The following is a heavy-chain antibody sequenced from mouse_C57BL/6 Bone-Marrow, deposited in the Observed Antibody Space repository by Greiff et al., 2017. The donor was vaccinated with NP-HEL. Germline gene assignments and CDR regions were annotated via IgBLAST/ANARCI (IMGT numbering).Heavy chain of an antibody. J-gene: IGHJ3*01. CDR2: ISYSGST. D-gene: IGHD1-1*01. V-gene: IGHV3-1*01. CDR1: GYSITSGYD. Sequence: EVKLQESGPGMVKPSQSLSLTCTVTGYSITSGYDWHWIRHFPGNKLEWMGYISYSGSTNYNPSLKSRISITHDTSKNHFFLKLNSVTTEDTATYYCARGEYYGSKAWFAYWGKGTLVTVSA. CDR3: ARGEYYGSKAWFAY.